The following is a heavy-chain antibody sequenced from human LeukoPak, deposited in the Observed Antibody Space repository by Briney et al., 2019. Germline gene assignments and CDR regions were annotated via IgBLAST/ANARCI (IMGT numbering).Heavy chain of an antibody. Sequence: SVKVSCKASGGTFSSYAISWVRQAPGQGLEWMGGIIPIFGTANYAQKFQGRVTITADESTSTAYMELSSLRSEDTAVYYCATPKRWHCSGGSCYGYYYYGMDVWSKGTTVTVSS. CDR1: GGTFSSYA. CDR3: ATPKRWHCSGGSCYGYYYYGMDV. CDR2: IIPIFGTA. V-gene: IGHV1-69*01. D-gene: IGHD2-15*01. J-gene: IGHJ6*04.